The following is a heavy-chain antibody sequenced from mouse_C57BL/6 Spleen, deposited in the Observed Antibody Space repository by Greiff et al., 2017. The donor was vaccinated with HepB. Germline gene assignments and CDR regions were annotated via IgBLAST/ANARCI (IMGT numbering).Heavy chain of an antibody. V-gene: IGHV1-50*01. CDR3: ASGGNYYGSRSYYCDY. D-gene: IGHD1-1*01. Sequence: QVQLQQPGAELVKPGASVKLSCKASGYTFTSYWMQWVKQRPGQGLEWIGEIDPSDSYTNYNQKFKGKATLTVDTSSSTAYMQLSSLTSEDSAVYYCASGGNYYGSRSYYCDYWGQGTTLTVSS. CDR1: GYTFTSYW. CDR2: IDPSDSYT. J-gene: IGHJ2*01.